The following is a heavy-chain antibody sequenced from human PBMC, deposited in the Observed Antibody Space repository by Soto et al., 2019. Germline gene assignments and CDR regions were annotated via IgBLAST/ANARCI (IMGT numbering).Heavy chain of an antibody. Sequence: SETLSLTCAVEGGAFCCYYWTWIRQPPGTVLERNGEINHSGSTNDNPSLKGGGSISVDTSSNQFSLKLTSVTAADTAVYYCARDKITGLFDYWGQGTLVTVSS. CDR2: INHSGST. V-gene: IGHV4-34*01. CDR1: GGAFCCYY. CDR3: ARDKITGLFDY. J-gene: IGHJ4*02. D-gene: IGHD2-8*02.